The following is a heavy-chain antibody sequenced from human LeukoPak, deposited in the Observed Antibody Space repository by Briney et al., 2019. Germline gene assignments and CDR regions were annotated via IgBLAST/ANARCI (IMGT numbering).Heavy chain of an antibody. CDR1: GGSFSGYY. CDR3: ARQDYDSSGYYYSLDY. D-gene: IGHD3-22*01. CDR2: INHSGST. J-gene: IGHJ4*02. Sequence: SETLSLTCAVYGGSFSGYYWSWIRQPPGKGLEWIGEINHSGSTNYNPSLKSRVTISVDTSKNQFSLKLSSVTAADTAVYYCARQDYDSSGYYYSLDYWGQGTLVTVSS. V-gene: IGHV4-34*01.